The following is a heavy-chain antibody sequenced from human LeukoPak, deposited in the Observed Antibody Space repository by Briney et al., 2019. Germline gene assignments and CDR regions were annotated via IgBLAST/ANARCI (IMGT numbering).Heavy chain of an antibody. V-gene: IGHV3-7*05. Sequence: GGSLRLSCAVSGFIFDDFWMSWVRQAPGKGLEWVANIKQDGSEMYYVDSVKGRFTISRDNAKNSLFLQMNSLRVEDTALYYCARDMSFSTSGWYGELDNWGQGTLVTVSP. CDR3: ARDMSFSTSGWYGELDN. CDR1: GFIFDDFW. CDR2: IKQDGSEM. D-gene: IGHD6-19*01. J-gene: IGHJ4*02.